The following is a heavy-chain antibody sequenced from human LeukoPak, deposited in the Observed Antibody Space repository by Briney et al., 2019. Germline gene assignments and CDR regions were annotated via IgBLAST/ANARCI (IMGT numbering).Heavy chain of an antibody. CDR2: ISYDGSNR. CDR1: GFTFSTYD. CDR3: ARNGGPAALPYNVDD. D-gene: IGHD2-2*01. Sequence: GGSLRLSCAASGFTFSTYDMHWVRQAPGKGLEWVAVISYDGSNRYYADSVKGRFTISRDNSKNSLYLQMNSLRAEDTAVYFCARNGGPAALPYNVDDWGQGTTVTVSS. V-gene: IGHV3-30*03. J-gene: IGHJ6*02.